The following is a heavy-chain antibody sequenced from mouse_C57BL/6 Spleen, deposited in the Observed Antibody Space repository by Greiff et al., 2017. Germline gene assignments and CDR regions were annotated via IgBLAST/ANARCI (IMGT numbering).Heavy chain of an antibody. V-gene: IGHV14-2*01. D-gene: IGHD1-1*01. Sequence: EVQLQQSGAELVKPGASVKLSCTASGFNIKDYYMHWVKQRTEQGLEWIGRIDPEDGETKYAPKFQGKATITADTSSNTAYLQLSSLTSEDTAVYYCALYYYGSSPIYAMDYWGQGTSVTVSS. CDR1: GFNIKDYY. J-gene: IGHJ4*01. CDR3: ALYYYGSSPIYAMDY. CDR2: IDPEDGET.